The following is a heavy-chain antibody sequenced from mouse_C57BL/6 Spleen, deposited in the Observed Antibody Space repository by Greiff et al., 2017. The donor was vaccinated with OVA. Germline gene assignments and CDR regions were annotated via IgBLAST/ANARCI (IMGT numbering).Heavy chain of an antibody. J-gene: IGHJ4*01. D-gene: IGHD4-1*02. V-gene: IGHV2-6*03. Sequence: QVQLKESGPGLVAPSQSLSITCTVSGFSLTSYGVHWVRQPPGKGLEWLVVIWSDGSTTYNSALKSRLSISKDNSKSQVILKMNSLQTDDTAMYYCARTSTGTRDAMDYWGQGTSVTVSS. CDR3: ARTSTGTRDAMDY. CDR1: GFSLTSYG. CDR2: IWSDGST.